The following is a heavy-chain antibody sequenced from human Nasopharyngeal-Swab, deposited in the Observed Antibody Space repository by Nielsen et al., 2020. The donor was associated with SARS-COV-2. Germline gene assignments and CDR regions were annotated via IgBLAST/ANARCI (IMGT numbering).Heavy chain of an antibody. CDR2: IYHSGST. CDR3: ARVLYNYYYYYYMDV. D-gene: IGHD2-8*01. J-gene: IGHJ6*03. V-gene: IGHV4-38-2*02. Sequence: WIRQPPGKGPEWIGSIYHSGSTYYNPSLKSRVIISVDTSKNQFSLKLSSVTAADTAVYYCARVLYNYYYYYYMDVWGKGTTVTVSS.